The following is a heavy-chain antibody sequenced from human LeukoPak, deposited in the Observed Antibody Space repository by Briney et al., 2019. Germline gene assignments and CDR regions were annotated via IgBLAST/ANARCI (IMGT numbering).Heavy chain of an antibody. Sequence: GGSLRLSCAVSGFTISSYAMSWVRQAPGKGLEWVSAMSGSTGDTYYADSVRGRITISRDNSKNILYLEMNGLRAEDTAVYYCAKNSLVVITADYFDYWGQGALVTVSS. D-gene: IGHD3-22*01. CDR2: MSGSTGDT. V-gene: IGHV3-23*01. CDR1: GFTISSYA. J-gene: IGHJ4*02. CDR3: AKNSLVVITADYFDY.